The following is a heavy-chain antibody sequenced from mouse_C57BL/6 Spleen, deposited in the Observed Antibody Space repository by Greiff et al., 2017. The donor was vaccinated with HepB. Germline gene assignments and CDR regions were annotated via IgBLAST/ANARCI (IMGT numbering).Heavy chain of an antibody. Sequence: EVHLVESGGGLVKPGGSLKLSCAASGFTFSSYAMSWVRQTPEKRLEWVATISDGGSYTYYPDNVKGRFTISRDNAKHNLDLQMSHLKSEDTAMYYCARDTDGSSYGYWGQGTTLTVSS. CDR3: ARDTDGSSYGY. J-gene: IGHJ2*01. D-gene: IGHD1-1*01. CDR1: GFTFSSYA. CDR2: ISDGGSYT. V-gene: IGHV5-4*01.